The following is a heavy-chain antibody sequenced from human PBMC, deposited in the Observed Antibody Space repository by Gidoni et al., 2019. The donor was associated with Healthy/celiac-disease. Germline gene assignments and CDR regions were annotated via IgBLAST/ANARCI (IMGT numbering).Heavy chain of an antibody. Sequence: EVPLLESGGGLVQPGGSLRLSCAASGVTFSSYAMRWVRQAPGKGLGWGSAISVSGGSTYYADSVKSRFTISRDNSKNTLYLQMNSLRAEDTAVYYCAKAHGVGGYGMDVWGQGTTVTVSS. D-gene: IGHD3-3*01. V-gene: IGHV3-23*01. CDR1: GVTFSSYA. CDR2: ISVSGGST. CDR3: AKAHGVGGYGMDV. J-gene: IGHJ6*02.